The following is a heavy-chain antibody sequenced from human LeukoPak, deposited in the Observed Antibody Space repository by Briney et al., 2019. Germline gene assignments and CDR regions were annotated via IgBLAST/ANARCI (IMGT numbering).Heavy chain of an antibody. D-gene: IGHD3-10*01. Sequence: GGSLRLSCAASGFTFSSYAMHWVRQAPGKGLEWVAVISYDGSNKYYADSVKGRFTISRDNSKNTLYLQMNSLRAEDTAVYYCARGVLWFGEWNDVDYWGQGTLVTVSS. V-gene: IGHV3-30-3*01. CDR1: GFTFSSYA. J-gene: IGHJ4*02. CDR2: ISYDGSNK. CDR3: ARGVLWFGEWNDVDY.